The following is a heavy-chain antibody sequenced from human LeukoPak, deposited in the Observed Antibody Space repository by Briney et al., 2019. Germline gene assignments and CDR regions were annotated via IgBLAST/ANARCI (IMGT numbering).Heavy chain of an antibody. V-gene: IGHV3-74*01. J-gene: IGHJ4*02. CDR2: VNSDGSAT. Sequence: GGSLRLSCAASGFIFTKYWMHWVRQAPGKGLVWVSHVNSDGSATSYADSVKGRFTISRDNAKNTVYLHMNSLRVEDTAVYYCTSFYETNWGQGTLVTFSS. CDR3: TSFYETN. CDR1: GFIFTKYW. D-gene: IGHD2/OR15-2a*01.